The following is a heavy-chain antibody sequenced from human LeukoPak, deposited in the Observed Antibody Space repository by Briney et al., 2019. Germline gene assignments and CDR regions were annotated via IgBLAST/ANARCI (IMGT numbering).Heavy chain of an antibody. CDR2: INHSGST. J-gene: IGHJ4*02. CDR1: GGSFSGYC. D-gene: IGHD3-10*01. V-gene: IGHV4-34*01. CDR3: ARWAYSQYYGSGSFDY. Sequence: PSETLSLTCAVYGGSFSGYCWSWIRQPPGKGLEWIGEINHSGSTNYNPSLKSRVTISVDTSKNQFSLKLSSVTAADTAVYYCARWAYSQYYGSGSFDYWGQGTLVTVSS.